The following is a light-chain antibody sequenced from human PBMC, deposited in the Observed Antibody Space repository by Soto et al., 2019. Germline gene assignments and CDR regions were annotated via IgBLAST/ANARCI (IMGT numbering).Light chain of an antibody. CDR1: TSDVGGYNY. J-gene: IGLJ2*01. V-gene: IGLV2-14*01. CDR2: DVS. Sequence: QSALTQPASVSGSPGQSITISCTGTTSDVGGYNYVSWYQQQPGKAPKLMIYDVSNRPSGVSNRFSGSKSGNTASLTISGLQAEDDADYYFSSYTSSSTPVVFGGGTKVTVL. CDR3: SSYTSSSTPVV.